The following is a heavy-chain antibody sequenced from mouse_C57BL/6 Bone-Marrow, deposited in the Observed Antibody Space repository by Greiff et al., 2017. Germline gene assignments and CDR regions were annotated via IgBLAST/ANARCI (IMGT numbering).Heavy chain of an antibody. CDR1: GFTFSSYA. D-gene: IGHD4-1*01. CDR3: ARDSWDGDY. CDR2: ISDGGSYT. V-gene: IGHV5-4*01. Sequence: EVMLVESGGGLVKPGGSLKLSCAASGFTFSSYAMSWVRQTPEKRLEWVATISDGGSYTYYPDNVKGRFTISRDNAKHNLYLQMSHLKSEDTAVYYCARDSWDGDYWGQGTTLTVSS. J-gene: IGHJ2*01.